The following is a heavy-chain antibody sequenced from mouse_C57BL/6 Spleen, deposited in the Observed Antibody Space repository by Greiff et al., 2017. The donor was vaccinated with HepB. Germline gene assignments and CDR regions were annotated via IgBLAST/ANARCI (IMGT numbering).Heavy chain of an antibody. CDR1: GYTFTDYE. V-gene: IGHV1-15*01. J-gene: IGHJ2*01. Sequence: QVQLKQSGAELVRPGASVTLSCKASGYTFTDYEMHWVKQTPVHGLEWIGAIDPETGGTAYNQKFKGKAILTADKSSSTAYMELRSLTSEDSAVYYCTRGANWAFDYWGQGTTLTVSS. CDR2: IDPETGGT. D-gene: IGHD4-1*01. CDR3: TRGANWAFDY.